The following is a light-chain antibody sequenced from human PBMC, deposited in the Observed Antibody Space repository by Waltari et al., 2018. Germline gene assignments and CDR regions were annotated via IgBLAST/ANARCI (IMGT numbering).Light chain of an antibody. CDR3: QNYVRLPAT. CDR2: NTY. J-gene: IGKJ1*01. V-gene: IGKV3-20*01. Sequence: EMVLTHSPATFPLSPGERAPPPCRASQSVARALAWYQQKPGQPPRLLIYNTYTRATGVPDRFSGGGSGTDFSLTISRLEPEDFAVYYCQNYVRLPATFGQGTKVEIK. CDR1: QSVARA.